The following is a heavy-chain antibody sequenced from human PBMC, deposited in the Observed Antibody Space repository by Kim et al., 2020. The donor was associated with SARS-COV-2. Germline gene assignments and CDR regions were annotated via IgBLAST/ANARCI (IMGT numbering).Heavy chain of an antibody. D-gene: IGHD2-15*01. CDR2: IYPGDSDT. CDR3: ARHYTEAGGSGAFDI. Sequence: GESLKISCKGSGYSFITYWIAWVRQMPGKDLEWMGIIYPGDSDTRYSPSFQGQVTMSADKSMSTAYLQWGSLKASDTAIYYCARHYTEAGGSGAFDIWGPGTMVTVSS. CDR1: GYSFITYW. J-gene: IGHJ3*02. V-gene: IGHV5-51*01.